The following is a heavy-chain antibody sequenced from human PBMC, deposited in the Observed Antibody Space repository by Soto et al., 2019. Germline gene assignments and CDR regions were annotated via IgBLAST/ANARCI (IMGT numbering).Heavy chain of an antibody. V-gene: IGHV1-2*02. D-gene: IGHD5-12*01. J-gene: IGHJ4*02. Sequence: VASVKVSCKASGYTFTGCYMHWVRQAPGQGLEWMGWINPNSGGTNYAQKFQGRVTMTRDTSISTAYMELSRLRSDDTAVYYCARLVATGLYFDYWGQGTLVTVSS. CDR3: ARLVATGLYFDY. CDR2: INPNSGGT. CDR1: GYTFTGCY.